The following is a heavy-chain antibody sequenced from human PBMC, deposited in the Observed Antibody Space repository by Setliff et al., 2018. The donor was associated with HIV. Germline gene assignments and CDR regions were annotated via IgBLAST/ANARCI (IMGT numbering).Heavy chain of an antibody. CDR1: GFTFSNYW. J-gene: IGHJ4*02. CDR3: ARDDSSGYSPYYFDY. V-gene: IGHV3-7*03. Sequence: GGSLRLSCSASGFTFSNYWMSWVRQAPGKGLEWVANIKKDGSDKNYVDSVKGRFTISRDNVKNSLYLQMNSLRAEDTAIYYCARDDSSGYSPYYFDYWGQGTLVTV. D-gene: IGHD3-22*01. CDR2: IKKDGSDK.